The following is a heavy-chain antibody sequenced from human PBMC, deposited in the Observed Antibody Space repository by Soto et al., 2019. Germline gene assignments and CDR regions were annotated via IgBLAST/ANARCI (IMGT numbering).Heavy chain of an antibody. D-gene: IGHD6-19*01. J-gene: IGHJ6*02. Sequence: SVKVSCKASGFTFTSSAVQWVRQARGQRLEWIGWIVVGSGNTNYAQKFQERVTITRDMSTSTAYMELSSLRSEDTAVYYCAADKGIAVAGYYYYYYGMDVWGQGTTVTVS. CDR1: GFTFTSSA. V-gene: IGHV1-58*01. CDR3: AADKGIAVAGYYYYYYGMDV. CDR2: IVVGSGNT.